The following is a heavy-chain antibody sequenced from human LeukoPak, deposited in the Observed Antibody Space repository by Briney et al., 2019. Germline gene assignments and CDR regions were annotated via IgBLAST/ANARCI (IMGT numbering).Heavy chain of an antibody. D-gene: IGHD3-9*01. CDR1: GFTFSRNW. Sequence: GGSLRLSCAASGFTFSRNWMHSVRQAPGKGLVWVSRIDSDGTNRDYADSVKGRFTISRDNAKNTVYLQMNSLRDEDTAVYYCEGRATGPPEYWGQGSLVTVSS. CDR2: IDSDGTNR. V-gene: IGHV3-74*01. CDR3: EGRATGPPEY. J-gene: IGHJ4*02.